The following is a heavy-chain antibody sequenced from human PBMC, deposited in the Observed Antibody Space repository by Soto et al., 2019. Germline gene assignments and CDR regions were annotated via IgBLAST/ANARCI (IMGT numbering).Heavy chain of an antibody. CDR3: ARVWGSYGYVGY. Sequence: QVQLVQSGAEVKKPGASVKVSCKASGYTFTSYGISWVRQAPGQGLEWMGWISAYNGNTNYAQKRKGRXXMXTXXSTSTAYMELRSLRSDDTAVYYCARVWGSYGYVGYWGQGTLVTVSS. CDR2: ISAYNGNT. V-gene: IGHV1-18*01. CDR1: GYTFTSYG. D-gene: IGHD5-18*01. J-gene: IGHJ4*02.